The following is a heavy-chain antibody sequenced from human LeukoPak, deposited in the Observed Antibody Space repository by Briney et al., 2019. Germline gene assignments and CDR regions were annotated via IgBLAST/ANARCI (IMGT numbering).Heavy chain of an antibody. V-gene: IGHV1-2*06. D-gene: IGHD5-24*01. CDR1: EYTFTDYF. J-gene: IGHJ3*02. Sequence: ASVKVSCKASEYTFTDYFLHWVRQAPGQGLEWMGRINPNSGGTNFAQKFQGRVTMTRDTSVSTAYMELSRLRSDDTAVYYCARTGGPGYSEPNDAFSNLGQRTMITVSS. CDR3: ARTGGPGYSEPNDAFSN. CDR2: INPNSGGT.